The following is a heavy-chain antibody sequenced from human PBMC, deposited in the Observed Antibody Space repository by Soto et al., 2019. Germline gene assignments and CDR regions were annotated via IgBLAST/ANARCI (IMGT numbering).Heavy chain of an antibody. J-gene: IGHJ4*02. CDR3: ARRGSGSYYDY. D-gene: IGHD1-26*01. CDR2: ISGSGGST. Sequence: EVQLLESGGGLVQPGGSLRLSCAASGFTFSSYAMRWVRQAPGKGLEWVSAISGSGGSTYYADSVKGRFTISRDNSKNTMYLQMNNQCGEEKAVYYCARRGSGSYYDYWGQGTLVTVSS. CDR1: GFTFSSYA. V-gene: IGHV3-23*01.